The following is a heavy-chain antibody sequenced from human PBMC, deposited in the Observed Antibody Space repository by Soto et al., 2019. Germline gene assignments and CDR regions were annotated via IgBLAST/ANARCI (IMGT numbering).Heavy chain of an antibody. J-gene: IGHJ5*02. CDR3: ARTIAPSYSSGWVGRFDP. CDR1: GYSFTSYW. CDR2: IYPGDSDT. V-gene: IGHV5-51*01. D-gene: IGHD6-19*01. Sequence: GESLKISCKGSGYSFTSYWIGWVRQMPGKGLEWMGIIYPGDSDTRYSPSFQGQVTISADKSISTAYLQWSSLKASDTAMYYCARTIAPSYSSGWVGRFDPWGQGTLVTVSS.